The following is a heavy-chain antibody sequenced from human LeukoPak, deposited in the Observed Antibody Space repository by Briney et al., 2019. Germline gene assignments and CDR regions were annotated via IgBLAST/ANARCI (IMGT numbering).Heavy chain of an antibody. CDR2: IIPIFGTA. V-gene: IGHV1-69*13. J-gene: IGHJ3*02. CDR3: ATGLASMDNAFDI. Sequence: ASVKVSCKASGGTFSSYAISWVRQAPGQGLEWMGGIIPIFGTANHAQKFQGRVTITADESTSTAYMELSSLRSEDTAVYYCATGLASMDNAFDIWGQGTMVTVSS. D-gene: IGHD2-2*03. CDR1: GGTFSSYA.